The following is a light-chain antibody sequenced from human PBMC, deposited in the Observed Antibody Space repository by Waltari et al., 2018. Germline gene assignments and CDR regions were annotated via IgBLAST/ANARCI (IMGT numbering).Light chain of an antibody. Sequence: DIQMTQSPSTLSASVGDRVPITCRASQSISSWLAWYQQKPGKAPNFLIYKASNLQSGVPSRFSGSGSGTEFTLTISSLQPDDFATYYCQQYNSYPWTFGQGTKVEIK. CDR3: QQYNSYPWT. V-gene: IGKV1-5*03. CDR1: QSISSW. J-gene: IGKJ1*01. CDR2: KAS.